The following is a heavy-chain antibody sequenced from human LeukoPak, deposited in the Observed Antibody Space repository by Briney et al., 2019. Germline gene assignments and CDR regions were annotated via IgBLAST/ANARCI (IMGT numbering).Heavy chain of an antibody. CDR1: GGTFSSYA. Sequence: SVTVSCKASGGTFSSYAISWVRQAPGQGLEWMGGIIPIFGTANYAQKFQGRVTITADKSTSTAYMELSSLRSEDTAVYYCVREGRIFPQGFDYWGQGTLVTVSS. D-gene: IGHD2-15*01. J-gene: IGHJ4*02. CDR2: IIPIFGTA. V-gene: IGHV1-69*06. CDR3: VREGRIFPQGFDY.